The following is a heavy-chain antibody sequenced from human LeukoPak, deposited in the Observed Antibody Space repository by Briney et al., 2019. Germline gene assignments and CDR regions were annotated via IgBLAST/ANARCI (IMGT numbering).Heavy chain of an antibody. CDR3: ARLYVGPSGDPRSDH. D-gene: IGHD3-16*01. CDR2: INHSGST. CDR1: GGSFSGYY. V-gene: IGHV4-34*01. J-gene: IGHJ4*02. Sequence: SGTLSLTCAVYGGSFSGYYWSWIRQPPGKGLEWIGEINHSGSTNYNPSLKGRVTISVDTSKNQFSLKLSSVTAADTAVYYCARLYVGPSGDPRSDHWGQGTLVTVSS.